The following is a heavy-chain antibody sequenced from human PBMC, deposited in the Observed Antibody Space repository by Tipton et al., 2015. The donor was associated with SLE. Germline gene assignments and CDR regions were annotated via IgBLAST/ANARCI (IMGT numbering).Heavy chain of an antibody. Sequence: RSLRLSCAASGFTFSSYAMHWVRQAPGKGLEWVAVISYDGSNKYYADSVKGRFTISRDNSKNTLYLQMNSLRAEDTAVYYCARVRSELYWSFDLWGRGPLVTVSS. CDR2: ISYDGSNK. CDR3: ARVRSELYWSFDL. J-gene: IGHJ2*01. V-gene: IGHV3-30*04. CDR1: GFTFSSYA. D-gene: IGHD3-10*01.